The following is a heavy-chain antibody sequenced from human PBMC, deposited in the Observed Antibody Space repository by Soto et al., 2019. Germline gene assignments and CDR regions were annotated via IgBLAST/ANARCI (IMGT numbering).Heavy chain of an antibody. D-gene: IGHD4-17*01. V-gene: IGHV1-69*02. CDR1: GGTFSSYT. CDR3: ATTPVTRPFDY. Sequence: QVQLVQSGAEVKKPGSSVKVSCKASGGTFSSYTISWVRQAPGQGLEWMGRIIPILGIANYAQKFQGRVTITADKPTSTAYMELSSLRSEDTAVYYCATTPVTRPFDYWGQGTLVTVSS. CDR2: IIPILGIA. J-gene: IGHJ4*02.